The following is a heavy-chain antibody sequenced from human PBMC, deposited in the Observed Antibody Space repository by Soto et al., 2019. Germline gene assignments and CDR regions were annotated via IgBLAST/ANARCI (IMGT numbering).Heavy chain of an antibody. J-gene: IGHJ6*02. D-gene: IGHD3-3*01. Sequence: GGSLRLSCAASGFTFSSYWMHWVRQAPGKGLVWVSRINSDGSSISYADSVKGRFTISRDNAKNTLYLQMNRLRAEDTAVYYCASATQRILHKNCDFWSGYYSSRGMDVWGQGTTVTVSS. CDR1: GFTFSSYW. CDR2: INSDGSSI. V-gene: IGHV3-74*01. CDR3: ASATQRILHKNCDFWSGYYSSRGMDV.